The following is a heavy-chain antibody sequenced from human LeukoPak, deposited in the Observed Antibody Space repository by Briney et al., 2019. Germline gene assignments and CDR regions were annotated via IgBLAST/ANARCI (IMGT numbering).Heavy chain of an antibody. CDR1: GYTSTCYG. Sequence: ASVKVSCKASGYTSTCYGISWVRQAPGQGLEWMGWISAYNGNTNYAQKLQGRVTMTTDTSTSTAYMELRSLRSDDTAVYYCARLDDILTGYYPAFDYWGQGTLVTVSS. D-gene: IGHD3-9*01. V-gene: IGHV1-18*01. CDR3: ARLDDILTGYYPAFDY. J-gene: IGHJ4*02. CDR2: ISAYNGNT.